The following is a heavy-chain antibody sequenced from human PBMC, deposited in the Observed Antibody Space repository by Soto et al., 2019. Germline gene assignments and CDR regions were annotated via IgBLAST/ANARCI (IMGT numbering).Heavy chain of an antibody. V-gene: IGHV3-30-3*01. CDR3: ARYSMFSGYANWYFDL. J-gene: IGHJ2*01. CDR2: MSYDGSRR. CDR1: GFTFSSYV. Sequence: QVQLVESGGGVVQPGRSLRLSCAASGFTFSSYVMHWVRQAPGKGLEWVALMSYDGSRRYYAESVKGRFTISRDNSKNTLFLQMNSLRTEDTAIYYCARYSMFSGYANWYFDLWGRGTLATVSS. D-gene: IGHD3-22*01.